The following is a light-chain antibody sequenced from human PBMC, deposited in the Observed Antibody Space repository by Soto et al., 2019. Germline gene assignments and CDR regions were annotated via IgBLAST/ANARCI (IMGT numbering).Light chain of an antibody. CDR2: DAS. Sequence: EVVLTLSPAALSVSPRDGAPLYCRASQSISTNLAWYQQKPGQAPRLLIYDASSRATGIPDRFSGGGSGTDFTLTISRLEPEDFAVYYCQQYSSWVWPFGQGTKVDIK. V-gene: IGKV3-20*01. J-gene: IGKJ1*01. CDR1: QSISTN. CDR3: QQYSSWVWP.